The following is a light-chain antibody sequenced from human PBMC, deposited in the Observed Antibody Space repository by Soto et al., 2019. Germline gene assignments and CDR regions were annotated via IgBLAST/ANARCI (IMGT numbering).Light chain of an antibody. V-gene: IGLV2-14*03. CDR2: EVT. CDR1: SSDVGGYNF. Sequence: QSVLTQPASVSGSPGQSITISCTGTSSDVGGYNFVSWYQQHPGKAPKLMIFEVTSRPSGVSNRFSGSKSGNTASLTISGPQPEDEADYYCSSYTTSSTLVFGTGTKLTVL. CDR3: SSYTTSSTLV. J-gene: IGLJ1*01.